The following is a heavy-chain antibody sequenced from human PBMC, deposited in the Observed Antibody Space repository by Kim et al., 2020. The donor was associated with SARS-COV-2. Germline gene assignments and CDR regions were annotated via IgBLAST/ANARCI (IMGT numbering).Heavy chain of an antibody. J-gene: IGHJ6*03. CDR3: ARDRMYCSGGSCYFEYY. V-gene: IGHV3-30-3*01. CDR2: ISYDGSNK. D-gene: IGHD2-15*01. Sequence: GGSLRLSCAASGFTFSSYAMHWVRQAPGKGLEWVAVISYDGSNKYYADSVKGRFTISRDNSKNTLYLQMNSLRAEDTAVYYCARDRMYCSGGSCYFEYY. CDR1: GFTFSSYA.